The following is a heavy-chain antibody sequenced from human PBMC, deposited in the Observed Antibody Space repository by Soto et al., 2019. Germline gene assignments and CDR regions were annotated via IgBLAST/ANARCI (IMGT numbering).Heavy chain of an antibody. J-gene: IGHJ4*02. V-gene: IGHV3-30-3*01. D-gene: IGHD6-19*01. Sequence: LRLSCAASGFTFSSYAMHWVRQAPGKGLEWVAVISYDGSNKYYADSVKGRFTISRDNSKNTLYLQMNSLRAEDTAVYYCARSDGWLMYYFDYWGQGTLVTVS. CDR2: ISYDGSNK. CDR3: ARSDGWLMYYFDY. CDR1: GFTFSSYA.